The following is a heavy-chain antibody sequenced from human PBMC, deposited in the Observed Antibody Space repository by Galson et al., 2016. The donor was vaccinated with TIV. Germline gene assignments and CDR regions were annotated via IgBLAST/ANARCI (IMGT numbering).Heavy chain of an antibody. J-gene: IGHJ4*02. D-gene: IGHD1-7*01. CDR2: ISHDGNNK. CDR3: TRDGRGNWKYVDYFDY. Sequence: SLRLSCAASGFTFSSCTFHWVRQTPGKGLEWVAIISHDGNNKDFADSVEGRFTISRDSSKNTVFLQMNSLRLEDTAVYYCTRDGRGNWKYVDYFDYWGPGTVVTVSS. V-gene: IGHV3-30-3*01. CDR1: GFTFSSCT.